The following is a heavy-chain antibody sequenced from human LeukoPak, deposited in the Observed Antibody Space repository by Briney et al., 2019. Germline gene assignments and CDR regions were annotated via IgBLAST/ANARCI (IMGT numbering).Heavy chain of an antibody. V-gene: IGHV4-38-2*01. CDR3: ARHPTAATIDY. D-gene: IGHD2-15*01. CDR1: GYPISSGYY. J-gene: IGHJ4*02. CDR2: IYHSGST. Sequence: KPSETLSLTCAVSGYPISSGYYWGWIRQPPGKGLEWIGSIYHSGSTYYNPSLKSRVTISVDTSKNQFSLKLSSVTAADTAVYYCARHPTAATIDYWGQGTLVTVSS.